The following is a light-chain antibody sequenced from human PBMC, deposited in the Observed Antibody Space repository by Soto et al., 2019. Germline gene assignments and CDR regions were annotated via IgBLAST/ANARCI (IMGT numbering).Light chain of an antibody. CDR2: AAS. J-gene: IGKJ1*01. CDR3: QQSYSIPWT. Sequence: DIRMTQSPSSLSASVGDRFTITCRASQSISSYLNWYQQKPGKAPKVLIYAASSLQSGVPSRFSGSGSGTDFTLTISSLQPEDFATYYCQQSYSIPWTFGQGTKVDIK. V-gene: IGKV1-39*01. CDR1: QSISSY.